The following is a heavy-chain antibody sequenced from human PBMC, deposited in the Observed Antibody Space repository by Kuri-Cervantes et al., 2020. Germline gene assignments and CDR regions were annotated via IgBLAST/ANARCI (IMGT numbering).Heavy chain of an antibody. J-gene: IGHJ6*02. CDR1: GGSISSYY. CDR3: ARDRYRGVRGVIYYYGMDV. D-gene: IGHD3-10*01. Sequence: SETLSLTCTVSGGSISSYYWSWIRQPAGKGLEWIGRIYTSGSTNYNPSLKSRATMSVDTSKNQFSLKLSSVTAADTAVYYCARDRYRGVRGVIYYYGMDVWGQGTTVTVSS. V-gene: IGHV4-4*07. CDR2: IYTSGST.